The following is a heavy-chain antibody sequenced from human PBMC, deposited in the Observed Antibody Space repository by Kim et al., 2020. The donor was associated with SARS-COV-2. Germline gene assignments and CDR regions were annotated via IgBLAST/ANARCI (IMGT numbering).Heavy chain of an antibody. CDR3: ASLSTGYVWYKFDY. CDR1: GFTFSSYW. Sequence: GGSLRLSCVASGFTFSSYWMHWVRQAPGKGLLWVSRVNSDGSSTSYADSVKGRFTISRDNARNTLYLQMNSLRAEDTAVYYCASLSTGYVWYKFDYWGQG. D-gene: IGHD3-16*01. CDR2: VNSDGSST. V-gene: IGHV3-74*01. J-gene: IGHJ4*02.